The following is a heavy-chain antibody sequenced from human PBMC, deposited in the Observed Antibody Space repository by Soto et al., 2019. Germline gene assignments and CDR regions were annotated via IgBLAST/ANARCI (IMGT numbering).Heavy chain of an antibody. Sequence: GGSLSLSCAASGFPVSNFSMHWVRQAPGKGLEWVAVISYDGSNKYYTDSVKGRFTISRDNSKNTLYLQMNSLRAEDTAVYYCARAPLYYYGMDVWGQGTTVTVSS. J-gene: IGHJ6*02. CDR2: ISYDGSNK. CDR3: ARAPLYYYGMDV. V-gene: IGHV3-30-3*01. CDR1: GFPVSNFS.